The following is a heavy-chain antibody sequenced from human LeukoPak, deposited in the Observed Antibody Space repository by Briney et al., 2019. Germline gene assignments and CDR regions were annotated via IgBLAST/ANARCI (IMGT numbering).Heavy chain of an antibody. Sequence: GGSLRLSCAASGFTVSSNYMSWVRQAPGKGLEWASVIYGGGSTYYADSVKGRFTISRDNSKNTLYLQMNSLRAEDTAVYYCARESSYSSGWYYFDYWGQGTLVTVS. V-gene: IGHV3-66*02. J-gene: IGHJ4*02. CDR1: GFTVSSNY. D-gene: IGHD6-19*01. CDR2: IYGGGST. CDR3: ARESSYSSGWYYFDY.